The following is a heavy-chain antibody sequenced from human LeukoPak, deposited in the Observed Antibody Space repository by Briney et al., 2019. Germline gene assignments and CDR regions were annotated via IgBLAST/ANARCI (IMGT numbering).Heavy chain of an antibody. V-gene: IGHV3-21*01. CDR1: GFSFSSYT. J-gene: IGHJ4*02. D-gene: IGHD1/OR15-1a*01. Sequence: GGSLRLSCAASGFSFSSYTMNWVRQAPGKGLEWVSIISSSNSYIYYADSVKGRFTISRDNAKNALYLQMNSLRVEDTAVYYCARDNNGDYWGQGTLVTVSS. CDR2: ISSSNSYI. CDR3: ARDNNGDY.